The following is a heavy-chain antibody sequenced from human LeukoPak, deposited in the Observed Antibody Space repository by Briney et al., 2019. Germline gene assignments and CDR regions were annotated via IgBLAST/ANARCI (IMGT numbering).Heavy chain of an antibody. CDR3: ARSGFGFDVFDI. CDR2: ISSSSSYI. V-gene: IGHV3-21*01. J-gene: IGHJ3*02. CDR1: GFTFSSYS. Sequence: GGSLRLSCAASGFTFSSYSMNWVRQAPGKGLEWVSSISSSSSYIYYADSVKGRFTISRDNAKNSLYLQMNSLRAEDTAVYYCARSGFGFDVFDIWGQGTMVTVSS. D-gene: IGHD3-10*01.